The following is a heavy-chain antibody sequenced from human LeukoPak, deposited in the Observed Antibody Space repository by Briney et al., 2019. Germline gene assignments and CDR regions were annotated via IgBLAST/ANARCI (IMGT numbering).Heavy chain of an antibody. CDR3: ARGGREYSSSYDL. CDR2: ISSSGSSI. Sequence: GGSLRLSCAASGFTFSDYYMSWIRQAPGKGLEWVSYISSSGSSIYYADSVKGRFTISRGNAKNSLYLQMNSLRVEDTAVYYCARGGREYSSSYDLWGQGTLVTVS. D-gene: IGHD6-6*01. J-gene: IGHJ5*02. CDR1: GFTFSDYY. V-gene: IGHV3-11*01.